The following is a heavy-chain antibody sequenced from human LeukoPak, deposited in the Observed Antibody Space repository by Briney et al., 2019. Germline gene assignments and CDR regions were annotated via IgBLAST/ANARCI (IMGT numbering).Heavy chain of an antibody. CDR1: GFTFSTYA. Sequence: GGSLRLSCAASGFTFSTYAMSWVRQAPGRGLEWVSAISGSGDGGSGGITYYADSVKGRFTISRDNSKNTLYLQMNSLRAEDTAVYYCARGTYCSSTSCPFDYWGQGTLVTVSS. J-gene: IGHJ4*02. CDR2: ISGSGDGGSGGIT. D-gene: IGHD2-2*01. CDR3: ARGTYCSSTSCPFDY. V-gene: IGHV3-23*01.